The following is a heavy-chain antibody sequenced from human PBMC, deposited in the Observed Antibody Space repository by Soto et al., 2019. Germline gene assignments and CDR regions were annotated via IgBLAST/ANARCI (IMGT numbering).Heavy chain of an antibody. D-gene: IGHD5-18*01. V-gene: IGHV3-21*01. Sequence: GGSLRLSCVASGFTFSSYSMNWVRQAPGKGLELVSSISSSSSYIYYADSVKGRFTISRDNAKNSLYLQMNSLRAEDTAVYYCARDSGDTAMVTWAEYYGVDVWGQGTTVTVSS. CDR2: ISSSSSYI. J-gene: IGHJ6*02. CDR3: ARDSGDTAMVTWAEYYGVDV. CDR1: GFTFSSYS.